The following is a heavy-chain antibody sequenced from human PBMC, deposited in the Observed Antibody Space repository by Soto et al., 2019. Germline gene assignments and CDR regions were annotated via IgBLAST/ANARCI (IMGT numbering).Heavy chain of an antibody. CDR1: GGSISSSSDY. Sequence: PSETLSLTCTVSGGSISSSSDYWGWIRQPPGKGLEWIGSIYYSGSTYYNPSLKSRVTISVDTSKNQFSLKLSSVTAADTAVYYCARTLEGFDPWGQGTLVTVSS. CDR3: ARTLEGFDP. D-gene: IGHD3-3*01. V-gene: IGHV4-39*01. CDR2: IYYSGST. J-gene: IGHJ5*02.